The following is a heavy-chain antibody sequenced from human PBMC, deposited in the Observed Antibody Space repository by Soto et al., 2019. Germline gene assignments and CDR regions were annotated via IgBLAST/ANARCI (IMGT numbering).Heavy chain of an antibody. CDR1: GGTFSSYA. V-gene: IGHV1-69*12. CDR3: ARSGGEESVAPNELDY. J-gene: IGHJ4*02. CDR2: IIPIFGTA. D-gene: IGHD6-19*01. Sequence: QVQLVQSGAEVKKPGSSVKVSCKASGGTFSSYAISWVRQAPGQGLEWMGGIIPIFGTANYAQKFQGRVRITADESTSTAYMELSSLRSEDTAVYYCARSGGEESVAPNELDYWGQGTLVTVSS.